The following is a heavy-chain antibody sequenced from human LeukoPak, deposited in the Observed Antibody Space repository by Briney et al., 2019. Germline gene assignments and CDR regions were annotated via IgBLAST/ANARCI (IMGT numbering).Heavy chain of an antibody. CDR2: IYYSGST. D-gene: IGHD2-2*01. J-gene: IGHJ5*02. CDR1: GGSISSYY. Sequence: SETLSLTCTVSGGSISSYYWSWIRQPPGKGLEWIGYIYYSGSTNYNPSLKSRVTISVDTSKNQFSLKLSSVTAADTAVYYCARLEAVVVPAARFDPWGQGTLVTVSS. V-gene: IGHV4-59*08. CDR3: ARLEAVVVPAARFDP.